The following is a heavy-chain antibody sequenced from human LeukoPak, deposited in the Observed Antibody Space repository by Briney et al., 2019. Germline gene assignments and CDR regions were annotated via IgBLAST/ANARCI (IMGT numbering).Heavy chain of an antibody. Sequence: SVKVSCTASGGTFSSYAISWVRQAPGQGLEWMGGIIPIFGTANYAQKFQGRVTITADESTSTAYMELSSLRSEDTAVYYCARAADGYCSSTSCYKGLRDYYYGMDVWGQGTTVTVSS. J-gene: IGHJ6*02. CDR2: IIPIFGTA. CDR1: GGTFSSYA. CDR3: ARAADGYCSSTSCYKGLRDYYYGMDV. D-gene: IGHD2-2*02. V-gene: IGHV1-69*13.